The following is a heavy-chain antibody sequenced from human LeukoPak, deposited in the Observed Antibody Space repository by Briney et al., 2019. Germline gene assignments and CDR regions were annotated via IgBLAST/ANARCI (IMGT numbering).Heavy chain of an antibody. D-gene: IGHD5-24*01. Sequence: GSLRLSCSASGFTFSSYGMHWVRQAPGKGLEWVAFIRYDGSNEYYADSVKGRFTISRDNSKNTLFLQMNSLRAEDTAVFFCARDARDPHFSWFDPWGQGTLATVS. CDR3: ARDARDPHFSWFDP. J-gene: IGHJ5*02. V-gene: IGHV3-30*02. CDR2: IRYDGSNE. CDR1: GFTFSSYG.